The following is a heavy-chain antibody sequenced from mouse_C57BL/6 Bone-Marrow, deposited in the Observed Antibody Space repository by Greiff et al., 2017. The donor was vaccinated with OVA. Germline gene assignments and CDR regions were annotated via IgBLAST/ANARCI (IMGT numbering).Heavy chain of an antibody. J-gene: IGHJ4*01. CDR3: ARGNFGSSFYSMDY. CDR2: IDPANDNT. D-gene: IGHD1-1*01. V-gene: IGHV14-3*01. Sequence: EVKLQQSVAELVRPGASVKLSCTASGFNIKNTYMHWVKQRPEQGLEWIGRIDPANDNTKYAPKFQGKATMTADTPSNTAYLQLSSLSSEDTAVYCCARGNFGSSFYSMDYWGQGTSVTVSS. CDR1: GFNIKNTY.